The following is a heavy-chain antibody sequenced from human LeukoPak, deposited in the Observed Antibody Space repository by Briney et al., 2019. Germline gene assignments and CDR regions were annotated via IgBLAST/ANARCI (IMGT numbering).Heavy chain of an antibody. CDR1: GSAFSRSW. V-gene: IGHV3-74*01. J-gene: IGHJ6*02. Sequence: GGSLRLSCAASGSAFSRSWIHWVRQAPGKGLVWVSHINNDATRTTYADSVRGRFTISRDNAKNTVSLQMDSLRAEDTAVYYCASDGAYAMAVWGQGTTVTVSS. CDR2: INNDATRT. D-gene: IGHD1-26*01. CDR3: ASDGAYAMAV.